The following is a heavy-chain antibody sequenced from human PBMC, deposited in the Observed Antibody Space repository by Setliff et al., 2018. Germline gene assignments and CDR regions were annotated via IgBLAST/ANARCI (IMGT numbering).Heavy chain of an antibody. CDR2: SIPMYRTT. D-gene: IGHD2-15*01. CDR1: GGTFSRYA. CDR3: ATGPDIGEFGGNYFNY. Sequence: ASVKVSCKASGGTFSRYAISWVRQAPGQGLEWMGGSIPMYRTTKYAQKFQGRVTITTDESTTTAYMELSSLRSEDTAIYYCATGPDIGEFGGNYFNYWGQGTLVTVSS. J-gene: IGHJ4*02. V-gene: IGHV1-69*05.